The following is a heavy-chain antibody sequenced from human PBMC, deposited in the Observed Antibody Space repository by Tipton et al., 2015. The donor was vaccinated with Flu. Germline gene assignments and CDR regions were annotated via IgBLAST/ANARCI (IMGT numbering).Heavy chain of an antibody. CDR3: ARRDYSNYVSEPKNWFDL. J-gene: IGHJ5*02. V-gene: IGHV4-38-2*01. CDR2: IFHSGSK. D-gene: IGHD4-11*01. Sequence: LRLSCDVSGYSIRSNNYYWGWIRQPPGKGLEWIGNIFHSGSKYYNLSLRSRVTISVDTSKNQFSLKMSSVTAADTAVYFCARRDYSNYVSEPKNWFDLWGQGILVTVSA. CDR1: GYSIRSNNYY.